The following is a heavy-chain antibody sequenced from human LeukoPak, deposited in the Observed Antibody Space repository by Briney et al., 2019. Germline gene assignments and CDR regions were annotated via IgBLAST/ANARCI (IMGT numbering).Heavy chain of an antibody. CDR2: FDPEDGET. J-gene: IGHJ4*02. D-gene: IGHD3-3*01. CDR1: GYTLTELS. CDR3: AKTPDFFYDFLGAPTSPAPK. Sequence: ASVKVSCKVSGYTLTELSMHWVRQAPGKGLEWMGGFDPEDGETIYAQKFQGRVTMTEDTSTDTAYMELSSLRSEDTAVYYCAKTPDFFYDFLGAPTSPAPKWGQGTLVTVSS. V-gene: IGHV1-24*01.